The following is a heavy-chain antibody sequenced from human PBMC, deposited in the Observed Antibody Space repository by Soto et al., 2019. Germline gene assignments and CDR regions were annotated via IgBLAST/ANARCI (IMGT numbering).Heavy chain of an antibody. Sequence: LGGSLRLSCAASGFTFSSYGMHWVRQAPGKGLEWVAVIWYDGSNKYYADSVKGRFTISRDNSKNTLYLQMNSLRAEDTAVYYCARDHRGAAAGTWSVAVAIPGNYWGQGTLVTVSS. D-gene: IGHD6-13*01. V-gene: IGHV3-33*01. J-gene: IGHJ4*02. CDR2: IWYDGSNK. CDR3: ARDHRGAAAGTWSVAVAIPGNY. CDR1: GFTFSSYG.